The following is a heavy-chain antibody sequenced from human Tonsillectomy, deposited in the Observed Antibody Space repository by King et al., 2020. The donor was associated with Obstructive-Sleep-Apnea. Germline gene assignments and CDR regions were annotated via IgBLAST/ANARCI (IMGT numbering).Heavy chain of an antibody. Sequence: QVQLVESGGGVVQPGRSLRLSCAASGFTFSSYGMHWVRQAPGKGLEWGAVISYDGSNKYYADSVKGRFTISRDNSKNTLYLQMNSLRAEDTAVYYCAKAGGNSGMAYFDYWGQGTLVTVSS. CDR2: ISYDGSNK. V-gene: IGHV3-30*18. J-gene: IGHJ4*02. CDR1: GFTFSSYG. CDR3: AKAGGNSGMAYFDY. D-gene: IGHD4-23*01.